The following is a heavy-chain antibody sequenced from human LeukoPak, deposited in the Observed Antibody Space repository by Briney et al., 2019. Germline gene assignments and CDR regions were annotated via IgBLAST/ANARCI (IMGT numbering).Heavy chain of an antibody. CDR1: GFTFDDYA. CDR3: AKDSEAYSGYDYGAFDI. J-gene: IGHJ3*02. D-gene: IGHD5-12*01. V-gene: IGHV3-9*01. CDR2: ISWNSGSI. Sequence: PGGSLRLSCAASGFTFDDYAMHWVRQAPGKGLEWVSGISWNSGSIGYADSVKGRFTISRDNAKNSLYLQMNSLRAEDTALYYCAKDSEAYSGYDYGAFDIRGQGTMVTVSS.